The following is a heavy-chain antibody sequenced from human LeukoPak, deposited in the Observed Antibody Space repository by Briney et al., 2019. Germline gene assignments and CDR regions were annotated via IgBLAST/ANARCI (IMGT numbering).Heavy chain of an antibody. J-gene: IGHJ4*02. CDR2: ISYDGSNK. CDR3: AKSSSSWRVY. CDR1: GFIFSSYG. Sequence: PGGSLTLSCAACGFIFSSYGMHWVRQARCKGLEWVAVISYDGSNKYYADSVKGRFTISRDNSKNTLYLQMNSLRAEDTAVYYCAKSSSSWRVYWGQGTLVTVSS. V-gene: IGHV3-30*18. D-gene: IGHD6-13*01.